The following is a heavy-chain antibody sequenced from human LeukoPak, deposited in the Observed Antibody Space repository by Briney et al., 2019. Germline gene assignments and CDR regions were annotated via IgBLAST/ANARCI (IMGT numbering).Heavy chain of an antibody. Sequence: SETLSLTCAVYGGSFSGYYWSWIRQPPGKELEWIGEINHSGSTNYNPSLKSRVTISVDTSKNQFSLKLSSVTAADTAVYYCARGGDLLTVTTELETYYFDYWGQGTLVTVSS. CDR1: GGSFSGYY. CDR2: INHSGST. J-gene: IGHJ4*02. D-gene: IGHD4-17*01. V-gene: IGHV4-34*01. CDR3: ARGGDLLTVTTELETYYFDY.